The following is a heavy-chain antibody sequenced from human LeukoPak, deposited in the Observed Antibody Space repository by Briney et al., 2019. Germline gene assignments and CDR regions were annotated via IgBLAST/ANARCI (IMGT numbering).Heavy chain of an antibody. CDR2: MKQDGSER. CDR3: AKHWSRFDY. Sequence: PGGSLRLSCAASGFTFSSYWMSWVRQAPGKGLEWVANMKQDGSERYYVDSVKGRFTISRDNSRNTLFLQMNSLRAEDTAVYYCAKHWSRFDYWGQGTLVTVSS. CDR1: GFTFSSYW. D-gene: IGHD2-8*02. V-gene: IGHV3-7*05. J-gene: IGHJ4*02.